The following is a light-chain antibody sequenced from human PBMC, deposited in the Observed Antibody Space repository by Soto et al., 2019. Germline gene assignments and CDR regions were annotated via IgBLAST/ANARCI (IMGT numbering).Light chain of an antibody. J-gene: IGKJ1*01. CDR1: QSISNF. CDR3: KQSYNFPRT. Sequence: QFTQSPSSLSAYVGHRVNITFWASQSISNFLNWYQQKPGQAPKLLISSASNVQSGVPSRFSGSGSGTEFTLTISGLQTEDSASYCCKQSYNFPRTFGKGTKVDIK. CDR2: SAS. V-gene: IGKV1-39*01.